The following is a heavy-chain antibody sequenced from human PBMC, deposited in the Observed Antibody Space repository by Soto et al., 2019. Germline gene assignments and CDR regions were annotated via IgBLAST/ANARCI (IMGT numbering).Heavy chain of an antibody. J-gene: IGHJ5*02. D-gene: IGHD7-27*01. Sequence: QVQLQESGPGLVKPSETLSLTCTVSGGSISGYLWSWIRQPPGKGLEWIGYMYYDGRTNYNPSLKSRVTISVDTSKNQLSLNLNSVTAADPAVYYCARRLSGDYGHWFDPWGQGILVTVSS. CDR1: GGSISGYL. CDR2: MYYDGRT. CDR3: ARRLSGDYGHWFDP. V-gene: IGHV4-59*08.